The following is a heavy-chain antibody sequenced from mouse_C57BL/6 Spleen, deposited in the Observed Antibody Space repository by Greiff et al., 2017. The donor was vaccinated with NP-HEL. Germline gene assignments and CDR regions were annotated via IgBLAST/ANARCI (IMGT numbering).Heavy chain of an antibody. Sequence: DVKLVESGGGLVKPGGSLKLSCAASGFTFSDYGMHWVRQAPEKGLEWVVYISSGSSTIYYADTVKGRFTISRDNAKNTLFLQMTSLRSEDTAMYYCARRWAMVTSYYAMDYWGQGTSVTVSS. J-gene: IGHJ4*01. CDR3: ARRWAMVTSYYAMDY. D-gene: IGHD2-2*01. CDR2: ISSGSSTI. CDR1: GFTFSDYG. V-gene: IGHV5-17*01.